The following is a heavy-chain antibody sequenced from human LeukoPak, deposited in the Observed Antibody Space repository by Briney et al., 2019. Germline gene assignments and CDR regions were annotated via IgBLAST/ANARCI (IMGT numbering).Heavy chain of an antibody. J-gene: IGHJ4*02. V-gene: IGHV4-39*07. CDR3: ARGGYYYDSSGYFLRY. CDR1: GGSISSSSYY. D-gene: IGHD3-22*01. Sequence: PSETLSLTCTVSGGSISSSSYYWGWIRQPPGKGLEWIGSIYYSGSTYYNPSLKSRVTISVDTSKNQFSLKLSSVTAADTAVYYCARGGYYYDSSGYFLRYWGQGTLVTVSS. CDR2: IYYSGST.